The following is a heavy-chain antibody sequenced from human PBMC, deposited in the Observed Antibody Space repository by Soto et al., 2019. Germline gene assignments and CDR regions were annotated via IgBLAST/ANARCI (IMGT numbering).Heavy chain of an antibody. D-gene: IGHD2-2*01. Sequence: GESLKISCKGSGYSFTSYWIGWVRQMPGKGLEWMGIIYPGDSDTRYSPSFQGQVTISADKSISTAYLQWSSLKASDTAMYYCARHGEYCSSTSCYAGIAARRPYYYYYMDVWGKGTTVTVSS. CDR2: IYPGDSDT. CDR1: GYSFTSYW. V-gene: IGHV5-51*01. CDR3: ARHGEYCSSTSCYAGIAARRPYYYYYMDV. J-gene: IGHJ6*03.